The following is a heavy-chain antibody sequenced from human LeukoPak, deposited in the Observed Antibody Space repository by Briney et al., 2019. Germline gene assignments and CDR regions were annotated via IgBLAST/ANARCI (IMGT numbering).Heavy chain of an antibody. J-gene: IGHJ4*02. V-gene: IGHV4-59*08. CDR1: GGSINNYY. Sequence: TSETLSLTCTVSGGSINNYYWSWVRQPPGAGLEWLAYIYYTGSTNHNPSLKTRLTISVDTSKNQFSLRLNSVTAADTAVYYCARFSQYYDSPTHYLDYWGQGILVTVSS. D-gene: IGHD2/OR15-2a*01. CDR3: ARFSQYYDSPTHYLDY. CDR2: IYYTGST.